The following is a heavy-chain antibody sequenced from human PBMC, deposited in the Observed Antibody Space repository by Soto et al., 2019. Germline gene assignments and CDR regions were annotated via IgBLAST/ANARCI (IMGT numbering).Heavy chain of an antibody. Sequence: GGSLRLSCAASGFTFSSYGMHWVRQAPGKGLEWVAVIWYDGSSKYYADSVKGRFTISRDNSKNTLYLQMNSLRAEDTAVYYCARESNYYYGMDVWGQGTTVTVSS. CDR2: IWYDGSSK. J-gene: IGHJ6*02. D-gene: IGHD6-6*01. V-gene: IGHV3-33*01. CDR1: GFTFSSYG. CDR3: ARESNYYYGMDV.